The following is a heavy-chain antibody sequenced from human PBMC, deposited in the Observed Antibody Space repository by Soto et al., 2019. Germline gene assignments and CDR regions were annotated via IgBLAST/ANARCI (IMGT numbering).Heavy chain of an antibody. CDR1: GFTFSSYG. D-gene: IGHD3-10*01. CDR3: AKDSDREYFQH. J-gene: IGHJ1*01. Sequence: EVQLLESGGSLVQPGGSLRLSCAAPGFTFSSYGMSWVRQAPEKGLEWVSGISASDGGAYYADSVKGRFTISRDNSENTLYLQMNSLRVEDTAVYYCAKDSDREYFQHWGQGTLVTVSS. CDR2: ISASDGGA. V-gene: IGHV3-23*01.